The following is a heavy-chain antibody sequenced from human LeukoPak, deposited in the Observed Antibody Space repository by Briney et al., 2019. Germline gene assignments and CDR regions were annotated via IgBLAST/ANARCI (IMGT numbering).Heavy chain of an antibody. J-gene: IGHJ4*02. D-gene: IGHD3-16*02. CDR3: ARGVDVWGNYRQYYFDD. V-gene: IGHV3-23*01. CDR2: ITSSGSAT. Sequence: GGSLRLSCAASGFTFSKNAMSWVRQAPGKGLEWVSSITSSGSATCYADSVKGRFTISRDNSKNTLYLQMNGLRAEDTAVYYCARGVDVWGNYRQYYFDDGGEESLVTVSS. CDR1: GFTFSKNA.